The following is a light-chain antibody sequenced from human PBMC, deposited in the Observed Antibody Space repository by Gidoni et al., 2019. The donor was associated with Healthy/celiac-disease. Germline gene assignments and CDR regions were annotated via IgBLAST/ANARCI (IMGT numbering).Light chain of an antibody. CDR1: QSVLYSSNNKNY. V-gene: IGKV4-1*01. Sequence: DIVMTQSPDSLAEALGERATINCKSSQSVLYSSNNKNYLAWYPQKPGQPPKLLIYWASTRESGVPDRFSGSGSGTDFTLTISSLQAEDVAVYYCQQYYSTPLTFGGGTKVEIK. CDR3: QQYYSTPLT. CDR2: WAS. J-gene: IGKJ4*01.